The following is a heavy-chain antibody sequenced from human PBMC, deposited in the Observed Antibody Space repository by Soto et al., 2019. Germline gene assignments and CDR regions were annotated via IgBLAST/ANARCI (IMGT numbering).Heavy chain of an antibody. CDR1: GFTFSSYG. CDR3: ARGAGMATIGY. D-gene: IGHD5-12*01. V-gene: IGHV3-33*01. CDR2: IWYDGSNK. Sequence: QVQLVESGGGVVQPGRSLRLSCAASGFTFSSYGMHWVRQAPGKGLEWVAVIWYDGSNKYYADSVKGRFTISRDNSKNTLYLQMNSLGAEDTAVYCCARGAGMATIGYWGQGTLVTVSS. J-gene: IGHJ4*02.